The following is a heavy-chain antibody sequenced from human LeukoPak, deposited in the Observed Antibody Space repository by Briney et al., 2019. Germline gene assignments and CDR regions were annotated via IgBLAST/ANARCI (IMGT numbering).Heavy chain of an antibody. V-gene: IGHV3-48*02. CDR3: ARDNIWAFAI. CDR1: RFTFSSDS. J-gene: IGHJ3*02. CDR2: ISSTANI. D-gene: IGHD2/OR15-2a*01. Sequence: PGGALRLSPAASRFTFSSDSMNTVPHAPGEGLEWVSYISSTANIYYADSVKGRFTTSRDHAKNSLSLQMTSMTDEDTALYYCARDNIWAFAIWGQGTMVAVYS.